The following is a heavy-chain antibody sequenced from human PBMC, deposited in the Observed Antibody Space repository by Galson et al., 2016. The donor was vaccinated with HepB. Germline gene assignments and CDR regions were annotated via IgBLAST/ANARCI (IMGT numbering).Heavy chain of an antibody. CDR1: GFTFSSYA. CDR2: ISVSGGNT. V-gene: IGHV3-23*01. D-gene: IGHD2-2*01. Sequence: SLRLSCAASGFTFSSYAMSWVRQAPGKGLEWVSAISVSGGNTYYADSVKGRFTISRDNSKNTLYLQMNSLRAEDTAVYYCAKGPHRLIVVVAAAILPFDYWGQGTLVTVSS. CDR3: AKGPHRLIVVVAAAILPFDY. J-gene: IGHJ4*02.